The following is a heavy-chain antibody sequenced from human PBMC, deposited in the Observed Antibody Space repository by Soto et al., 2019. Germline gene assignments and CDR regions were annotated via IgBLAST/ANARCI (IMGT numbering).Heavy chain of an antibody. CDR1: GFTFSNYV. CDR2: ISNDGKNK. CDR3: AKEGDIVVIPAAAHFDY. V-gene: IGHV3-30*18. J-gene: IGHJ4*02. Sequence: LRLSFAASGFTFSNYVMHWVRQAPGKGLEWVAVISNDGKNKYYADSVKGRFTISRDNSKNTLYLQMNSLRAEDTAVYYCAKEGDIVVIPAAAHFDYWGQGTLVTVSS. D-gene: IGHD2-2*01.